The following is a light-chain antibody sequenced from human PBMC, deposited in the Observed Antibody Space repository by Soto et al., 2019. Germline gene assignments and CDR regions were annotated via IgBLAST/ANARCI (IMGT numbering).Light chain of an antibody. CDR1: SSDVGGYNY. V-gene: IGLV2-14*01. J-gene: IGLJ1*01. CDR2: DVS. CDR3: SSYTSSSTLCV. Sequence: ALTQPASVSGSPGQSITISCTGTSSDVGGYNYVSWYQQHPGKAPKLMIYDVSNRPSGVSNRFSGSKSGNTASLTISGLQAEDEADYYCSSYTSSSTLCVFGTGTKVTVL.